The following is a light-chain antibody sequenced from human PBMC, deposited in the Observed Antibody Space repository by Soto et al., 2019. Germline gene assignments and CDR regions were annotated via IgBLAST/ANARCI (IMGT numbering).Light chain of an antibody. V-gene: IGKV1-17*03. CDR2: FAY. Sequence: DVQMTQSPSALSASVGDGVTITCRASQGIGNYLAWFQQQPGKAPKRLIYFAYSVQYGVPSRFSGSGSGTQFPLTISGLQPEDFATYYCLQYSSYPWTFGQGTKVEI. CDR3: LQYSSYPWT. J-gene: IGKJ1*01. CDR1: QGIGNY.